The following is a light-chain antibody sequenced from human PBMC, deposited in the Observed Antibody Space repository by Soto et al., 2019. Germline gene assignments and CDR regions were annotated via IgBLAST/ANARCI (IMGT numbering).Light chain of an antibody. J-gene: IGLJ2*01. CDR1: NSDVGDYNY. V-gene: IGLV2-14*01. Sequence: QSVLTQPASVSGSPGQSITISCTGTNSDVGDYNYVSWYQQHPGKAPKLMIYEVNNRPSGVSTRFSGSKSGNTASLTISGLQAEYEADYYCSSYTSSNTLYVVFGGGTKLTVL. CDR2: EVN. CDR3: SSYTSSNTLYVV.